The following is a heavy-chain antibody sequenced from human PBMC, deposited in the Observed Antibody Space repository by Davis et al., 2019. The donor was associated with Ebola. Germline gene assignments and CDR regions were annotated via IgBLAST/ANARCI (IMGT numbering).Heavy chain of an antibody. CDR2: IIPILGIA. J-gene: IGHJ6*02. D-gene: IGHD2-2*01. Sequence: SVKVSCKASGGTFSSYAISWVRQAPGQGLEWMGGIIPILGIANYAQKFQGRVTITADKSTSTAYMELSSLRSEDTAVYYWARDKDIVVVPAAKDGKYYYYGMDVWGQGTTVTVSS. V-gene: IGHV1-69*10. CDR1: GGTFSSYA. CDR3: ARDKDIVVVPAAKDGKYYYYGMDV.